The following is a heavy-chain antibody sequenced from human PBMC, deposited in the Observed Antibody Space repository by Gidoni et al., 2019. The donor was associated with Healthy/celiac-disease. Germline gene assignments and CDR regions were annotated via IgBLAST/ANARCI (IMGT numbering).Heavy chain of an antibody. CDR2: ISSSSSYI. CDR1: GFTFSSYS. D-gene: IGHD3-10*01. Sequence: EVQLVESGGGLVKPGGSLRLSCAASGFTFSSYSMNWVRPAPGKGLEWVSSISSSSSYIYYADSVKGRFTISRDNAKNSLYLQMNSLRAEDTAVYYCASGELWFGELLAGEASTFDYWGQGTLVTVSS. CDR3: ASGELWFGELLAGEASTFDY. J-gene: IGHJ4*02. V-gene: IGHV3-21*01.